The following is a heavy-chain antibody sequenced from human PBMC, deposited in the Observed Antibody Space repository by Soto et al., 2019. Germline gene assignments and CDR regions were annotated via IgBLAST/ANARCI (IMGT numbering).Heavy chain of an antibody. CDR1: GGTFRTYS. CDR3: ARGPVVVVPDDMFTRHNLFDP. CDR2: INPILDIA. J-gene: IGHJ5*02. Sequence: QVQLGQSGAEVREPGSSVKVSCKASGGTFRTYSITWVRQAPGQGLEWMGKINPILDIADYAQKFQGRVTITADKSTSIAYMELNSLRSEDTAVCYCARGPVVVVPDDMFTRHNLFDPWGQGTRVTVSP. D-gene: IGHD2-2*01. V-gene: IGHV1-69*02.